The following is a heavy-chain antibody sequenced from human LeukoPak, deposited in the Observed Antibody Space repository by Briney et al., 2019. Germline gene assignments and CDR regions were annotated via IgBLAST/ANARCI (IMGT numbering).Heavy chain of an antibody. CDR2: IYSGGST. CDR3: ARGGGYRPYDY. Sequence: PGGSLRLSCAACGFTVSSNYMSWVRQAPGKGLEWVSVIYSGGSTYYADSVKGRFTISRDNSKNTLYLQMNSLRAEDTAVYYCARGGGYRPYDYWGQGTLVTVSS. D-gene: IGHD5-12*01. J-gene: IGHJ4*02. V-gene: IGHV3-53*01. CDR1: GFTVSSNY.